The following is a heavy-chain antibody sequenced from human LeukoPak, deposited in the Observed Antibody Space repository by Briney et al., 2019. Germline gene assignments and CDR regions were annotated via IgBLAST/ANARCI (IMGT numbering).Heavy chain of an antibody. CDR1: GYTFTSYD. V-gene: IGHV1-8*01. CDR3: ARGMNSSSWFNFYYYYGMDV. D-gene: IGHD6-13*01. J-gene: IGHJ6*02. CDR2: MNPNSGNT. Sequence: GASVKVSCKASGYTFTSYDINWVRQATGQGLEWMGWMNPNSGNTGYAQKFQGRVTMTRNTSISTAYMELSSLRSVDTAVYYCARGMNSSSWFNFYYYYGMDVWGQGTTVTVSS.